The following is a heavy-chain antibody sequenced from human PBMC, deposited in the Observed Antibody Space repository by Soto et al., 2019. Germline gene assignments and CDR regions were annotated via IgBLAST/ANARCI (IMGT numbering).Heavy chain of an antibody. V-gene: IGHV4-59*08. J-gene: IGHJ4*02. CDR3: ARQFGIAVAGTFDY. CDR1: GGSISSYY. Sequence: QVQLQESSPGLVKPSETLSLTCTVSGGSISSYYWSWIRQPPGKGLEWIGYIYYSGSTNYNPSLKCRVTISVDTSKNQFSLKLSSVTAADTAVYYCARQFGIAVAGTFDYWGQGTLVTVSS. D-gene: IGHD6-19*01. CDR2: IYYSGST.